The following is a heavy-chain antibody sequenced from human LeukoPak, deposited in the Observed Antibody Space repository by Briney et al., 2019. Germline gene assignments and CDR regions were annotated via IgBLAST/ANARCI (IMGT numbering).Heavy chain of an antibody. Sequence: SETLSLTCTVSGVSVRSYYWSWIRQPPGKGLEWIAYIYYSGNTKYNPSLKSRATIFVDTSKNQFSLDLESVTAADTAVYYCARAKGDYWGQGTLVTVSS. J-gene: IGHJ4*02. CDR2: IYYSGNT. CDR1: GVSVRSYY. CDR3: ARAKGDY. V-gene: IGHV4-59*02.